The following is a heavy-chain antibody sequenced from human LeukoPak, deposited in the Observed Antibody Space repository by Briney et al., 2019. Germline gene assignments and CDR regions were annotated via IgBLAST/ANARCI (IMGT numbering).Heavy chain of an antibody. J-gene: IGHJ4*02. D-gene: IGHD3-10*01. V-gene: IGHV3-53*01. CDR3: VFSGASGTFTHPHLDY. CDR2: IYSGGST. CDR1: GFTVSTYY. Sequence: GGSLRLSCAASGFTVSTYYMTWVRQAPGKGLECVSVIYSGGSTYYADSVKGRFTISRDNAQSSLYLHMNSLRAEDTAIYYCVFSGASGTFTHPHLDYWGLGTLVTVST.